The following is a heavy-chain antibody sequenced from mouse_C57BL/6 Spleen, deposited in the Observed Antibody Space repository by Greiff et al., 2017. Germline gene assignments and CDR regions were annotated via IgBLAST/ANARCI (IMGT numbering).Heavy chain of an antibody. Sequence: VQLQQSGPELVKPGASVKISCKASGYSFTGYSMNWVKQSPEKSLEWIGEFNPSTGGTTYNQKFKAKATLSVDKSSSTAYMQLKSLTSEDSAVYYWARDDYDEGTWFAYWGQGTLVTVSA. V-gene: IGHV1-42*01. D-gene: IGHD2-4*01. CDR3: ARDDYDEGTWFAY. J-gene: IGHJ3*01. CDR1: GYSFTGYS. CDR2: FNPSTGGT.